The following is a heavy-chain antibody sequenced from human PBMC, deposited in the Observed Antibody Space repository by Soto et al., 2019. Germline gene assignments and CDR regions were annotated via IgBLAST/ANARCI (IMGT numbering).Heavy chain of an antibody. CDR1: GYSFTSYW. J-gene: IGHJ4*02. Sequence: PGESLNISCKGCGYSFTSYWVCCVRQMPGKGLEWMGIIYPGDSDTRYSPSFQGQVTISADKSISTAYLQWSSLKASDTAMYYCASYSSSSGRLDYWGQGTLVTVSS. CDR3: ASYSSSSGRLDY. CDR2: IYPGDSDT. V-gene: IGHV5-51*01. D-gene: IGHD6-6*01.